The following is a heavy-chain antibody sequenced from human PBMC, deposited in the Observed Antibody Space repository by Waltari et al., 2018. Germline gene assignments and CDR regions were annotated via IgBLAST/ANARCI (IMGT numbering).Heavy chain of an antibody. J-gene: IGHJ6*02. CDR1: GDSVNHANYY. D-gene: IGHD3-3*01. V-gene: IGHV4-39*01. CDR2: IYSSGRP. Sequence: QLQLQESGPGLVRASETLSLTCTVPGDSVNHANYYWGWVRQSPRKGLEWIGTIYSSGRPSSNPTLKSRVTVSMDTSKNQCSLKLSSVTAADTAVYFCARRDHDFWSGYFSVWGQGTTVTVSS. CDR3: ARRDHDFWSGYFSV.